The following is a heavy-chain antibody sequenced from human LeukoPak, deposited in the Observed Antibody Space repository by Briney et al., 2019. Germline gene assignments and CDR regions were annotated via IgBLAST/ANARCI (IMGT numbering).Heavy chain of an antibody. V-gene: IGHV4-39*07. CDR1: GGSISSSSYY. CDR3: ARGRLYSGYDWGYYYYYYVDV. CDR2: INHSGST. D-gene: IGHD5-12*01. Sequence: SETLSLTCTVSGGSISSSSYYWGWIRQPPGKGLEWIGEINHSGSTNYNPSLKSRVTISVDTSKNQFSLKLSSVTAADTAVYYCARGRLYSGYDWGYYYYYYVDVWGKGTTVTVSS. J-gene: IGHJ6*03.